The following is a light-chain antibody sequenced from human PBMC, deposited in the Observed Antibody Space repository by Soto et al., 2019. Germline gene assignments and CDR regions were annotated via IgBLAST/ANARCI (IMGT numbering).Light chain of an antibody. Sequence: DIVMTQSPDSLAVSLGERATINCKSSQSVLYSSNNKNYLAWYQQKPGQPPKLLIYWASTRESGVPDRFSGSGSGTDLTLTISSLQAEDVAVYYCQQYYDTPAITFGQGTRLEI. CDR1: QSVLYSSNNKNY. CDR3: QQYYDTPAIT. V-gene: IGKV4-1*01. CDR2: WAS. J-gene: IGKJ5*01.